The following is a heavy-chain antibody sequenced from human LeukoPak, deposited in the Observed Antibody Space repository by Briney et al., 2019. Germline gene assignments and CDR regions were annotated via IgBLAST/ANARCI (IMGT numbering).Heavy chain of an antibody. CDR2: IQYDGNNK. CDR3: AKDSQQWLVRVYYFDY. CDR1: GISFSNFG. V-gene: IGHV3-30*02. Sequence: GGSLRLSCEASGISFSNFGIHWVRQAPGKGLEWVAFIQYDGNNKYYADSVKGRFTISRDNSKNTLYLQMNSLRAEDTAVYYCAKDSQQWLVRVYYFDYWGQGTLVTVSS. D-gene: IGHD6-19*01. J-gene: IGHJ4*02.